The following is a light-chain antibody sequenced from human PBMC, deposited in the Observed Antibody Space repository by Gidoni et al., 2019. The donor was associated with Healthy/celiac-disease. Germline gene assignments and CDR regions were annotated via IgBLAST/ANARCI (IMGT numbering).Light chain of an antibody. V-gene: IGKV3-15*01. CDR2: GAP. J-gene: IGKJ1*01. Sequence: IVMKQTPATLSVSPGERATRSCSASQSVSSNLAWYQQKPGQAPRLLIYGAPTRATCIPARFSGSGSGKEFTLTIRILQSEDFAVYYCQQDINWLGTFXXXTKVEIK. CDR3: QQDINWLGT. CDR1: QSVSSN.